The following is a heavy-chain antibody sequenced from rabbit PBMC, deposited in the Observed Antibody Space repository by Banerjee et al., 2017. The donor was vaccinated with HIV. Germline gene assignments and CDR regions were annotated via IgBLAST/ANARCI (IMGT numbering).Heavy chain of an antibody. V-gene: IGHV1S40*01. CDR3: ARDSDIRALGL. Sequence: QSLEESGGGLVQPEGSLALTCKASGFTISSSYYMCWVRQAPGKGLEWIGCIDTGNINTYYASWVNGRFTISKTSSTTVTLQMTSLTAADTATYFCARDSDIRALGLWGPGTLVTVS. D-gene: IGHD5-1*01. CDR2: IDTGNINT. J-gene: IGHJ4*01. CDR1: GFTISSSYY.